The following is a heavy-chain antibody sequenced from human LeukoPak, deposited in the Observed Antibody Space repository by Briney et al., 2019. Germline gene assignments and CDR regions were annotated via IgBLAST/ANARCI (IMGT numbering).Heavy chain of an antibody. D-gene: IGHD6-6*01. J-gene: IGHJ4*02. V-gene: IGHV3-7*01. Sequence: GRSLRLSCAAFGLTFRSYWMCWVRQAPRKGLWWGASIKQDGSEKYYVDSVKGRFTISRDNAKNSLYLQMNSRRAEDTAVYYCARAPARARLDYWGQGTLVTVSS. CDR2: IKQDGSEK. CDR3: ARAPARARLDY. CDR1: GLTFRSYW.